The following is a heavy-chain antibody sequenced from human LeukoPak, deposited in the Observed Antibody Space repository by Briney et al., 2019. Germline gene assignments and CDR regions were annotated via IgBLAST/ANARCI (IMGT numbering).Heavy chain of an antibody. CDR3: ARVDSSGYYPIPDAFDI. CDR1: GGSISSTSYY. CDR2: FYYTGSI. Sequence: SETLSLTCLVSGGSISSTSYYWGWIRQSPGRGLEWIGSFYYTGSIFDNRSLRSRVTISIDMSKNQFLLKLTSVTAADTAVYYCARVDSSGYYPIPDAFDIWGQGTMVTVSS. D-gene: IGHD3-22*01. V-gene: IGHV4-39*07. J-gene: IGHJ3*02.